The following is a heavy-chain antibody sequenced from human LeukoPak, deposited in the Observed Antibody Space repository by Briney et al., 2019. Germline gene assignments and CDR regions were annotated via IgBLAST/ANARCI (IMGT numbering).Heavy chain of an antibody. V-gene: IGHV3-11*01. J-gene: IGHJ4*02. CDR2: ISNVGLTT. Sequence: PGGSLRLSCTASAFTLGDSYMSWIRQAPGKGLEWIAYISNVGLTTYYAESVKGRFTIPRDNAKNSLYLQMNSLRAEDTAVYYCACDIRYLGDDFWGQGTLVTVSS. D-gene: IGHD2-21*01. CDR1: AFTLGDSY. CDR3: ACDIRYLGDDF.